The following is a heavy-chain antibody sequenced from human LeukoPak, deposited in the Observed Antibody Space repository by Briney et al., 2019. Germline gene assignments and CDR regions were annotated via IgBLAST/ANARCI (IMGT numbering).Heavy chain of an antibody. V-gene: IGHV4-4*07. Sequence: SETLSLTCTVSGGSVSSNHWNWIRQPAGKGLEWIGRIYNGGNTNYNPSLESRVTISIDRSKNQFSLTLTSVTAADTAVYYCANSISMDFEFWGQGTLVTVSS. J-gene: IGHJ4*02. D-gene: IGHD2/OR15-2a*01. CDR3: ANSISMDFEF. CDR2: IYNGGNT. CDR1: GGSVSSNH.